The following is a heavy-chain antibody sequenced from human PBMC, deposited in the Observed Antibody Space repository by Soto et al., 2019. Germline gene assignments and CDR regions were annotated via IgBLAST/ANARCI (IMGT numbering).Heavy chain of an antibody. CDR1: GFSFSSYA. Sequence: AQLLESGGGLVQPGGSLRLSCEASGFSFSSYAMNWVRQAPGKGLEWVSIISGAGDRTYYADSVRGRFTISRDNSKNTLYLQMTGRRAEDTAVYHCAKASRGPLSSRSSDANHFDSWGQGTLVTVS. J-gene: IGHJ4*02. V-gene: IGHV3-23*01. D-gene: IGHD6-13*01. CDR3: AKASRGPLSSRSSDANHFDS. CDR2: ISGAGDRT.